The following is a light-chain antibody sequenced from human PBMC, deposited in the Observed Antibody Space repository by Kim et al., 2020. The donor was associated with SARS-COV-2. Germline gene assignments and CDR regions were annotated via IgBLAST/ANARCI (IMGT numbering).Light chain of an antibody. V-gene: IGLV3-21*04. Sequence: PGKTARITCGGKNIGSKSVHWYQQKPGQAPVLVIYYDSDRPSGIPERFSGSNSGNTATLTISRVEAGDEADYYCQVWDSSSDPHWVFGGGTQLTVL. CDR2: YDS. J-gene: IGLJ3*02. CDR3: QVWDSSSDPHWV. CDR1: NIGSKS.